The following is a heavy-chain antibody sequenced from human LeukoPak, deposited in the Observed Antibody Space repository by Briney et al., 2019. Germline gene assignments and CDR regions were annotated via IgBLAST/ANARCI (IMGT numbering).Heavy chain of an antibody. CDR3: ARDLFTNFDYDGSGYRSGPGAY. CDR2: ISAYNGNT. CDR1: SASFTSYG. V-gene: IGHV1-18*01. D-gene: IGHD3-22*01. Sequence: ASMKVSCKASSASFTSYGFGWVRLAPGQGLEWLGWISAYNGNTNYARKVQGRVTLTTDPSTTTVYMELRSLTSDDTAVYYCARDLFTNFDYDGSGYRSGPGAYWGQGTPVTVSS. J-gene: IGHJ4*02.